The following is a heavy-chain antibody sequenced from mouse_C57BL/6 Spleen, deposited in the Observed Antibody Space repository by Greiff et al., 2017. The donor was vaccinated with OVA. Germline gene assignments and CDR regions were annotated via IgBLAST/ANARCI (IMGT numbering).Heavy chain of an antibody. CDR3: ARTDYGYEREGGAMDY. V-gene: IGHV1-72*01. CDR1: GYTFTSYW. J-gene: IGHJ4*01. CDR2: IDPNSGGT. Sequence: QVQLQQPGAELVKPGASVKLSCKASGYTFTSYWMHWVKQRPGRGLEWIGRIDPNSGGTKYNEKFKSEATLTVDKPSSTAYMQLSSLTSEDSAVYYCARTDYGYEREGGAMDYWGQGTSGTVSS. D-gene: IGHD2-2*01.